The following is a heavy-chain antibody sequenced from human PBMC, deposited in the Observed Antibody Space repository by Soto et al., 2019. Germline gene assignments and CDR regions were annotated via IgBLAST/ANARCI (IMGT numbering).Heavy chain of an antibody. CDR2: IYYSGST. Sequence: QVQLQESGPGLVRPSQTLSLTCTVSGGSISSGGYYWSWIRQHPGKGLEWIGYIYYSGSTYYNPSLKSRVTISVDTSKNQFSLKLSSVTAADTAVYYCAREGKDSNYKIDAWFDPWGQGTLVTVSS. CDR1: GGSISSGGYY. D-gene: IGHD4-4*01. J-gene: IGHJ5*02. V-gene: IGHV4-31*03. CDR3: AREGKDSNYKIDAWFDP.